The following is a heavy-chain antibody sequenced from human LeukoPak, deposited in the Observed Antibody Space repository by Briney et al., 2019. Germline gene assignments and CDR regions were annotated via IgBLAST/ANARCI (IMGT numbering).Heavy chain of an antibody. CDR3: ARGGDYYGSGTYYAFDP. D-gene: IGHD3-10*01. CDR2: VYYSESP. V-gene: IGHV4-59*01. CDR1: GGSISSYY. Sequence: SETLSLTCTVSGGSISSYYWSWIRQPPGKGLERIGYVYYSESPNYNPSLKSRVTISIDTSKNHFSLRLSSVTAADTAVYYCARGGDYYGSGTYYAFDPWGQGTLVTVSS. J-gene: IGHJ5*02.